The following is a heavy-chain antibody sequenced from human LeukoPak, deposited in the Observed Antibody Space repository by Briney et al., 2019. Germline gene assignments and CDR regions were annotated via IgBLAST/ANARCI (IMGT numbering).Heavy chain of an antibody. CDR2: IYASGST. CDR3: AGTLAVTGGFDP. J-gene: IGHJ5*02. CDR1: GGSISSYY. Sequence: PSETLSLTCTVSGGSISSYYWSWIRQPAGKGLEWIGRIYASGSTNYNPSLKSRVTISVDKSKNQFFLKPTSVTAADTAVYHCAGTLAVTGGFDPWGQGTLVTVS. V-gene: IGHV4-4*07. D-gene: IGHD6-19*01.